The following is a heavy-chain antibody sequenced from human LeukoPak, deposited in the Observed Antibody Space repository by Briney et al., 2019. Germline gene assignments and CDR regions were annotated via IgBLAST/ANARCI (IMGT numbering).Heavy chain of an antibody. CDR1: GYTFSSFG. Sequence: GASVNVSCKPSGYTFSSFGISWVRQAPGQGLEWMGWIAGYNSNTNYAQKVQGRVTLTTDMATSTAYMELRGLRSDDTAVYYCARDDDYGGSPGDPWGQGTLVTVSS. CDR3: ARDDDYGGSPGDP. D-gene: IGHD4-23*01. V-gene: IGHV1-18*01. CDR2: IAGYNSNT. J-gene: IGHJ5*02.